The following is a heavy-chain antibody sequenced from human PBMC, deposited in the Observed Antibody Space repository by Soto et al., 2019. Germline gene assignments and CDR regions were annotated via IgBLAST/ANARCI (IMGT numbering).Heavy chain of an antibody. D-gene: IGHD6-13*01. CDR2: IKHRGST. Sequence: PSETWSLTCTVYGGSFSGYYWSWIRQPPGKGLEWIGEIKHRGSTNYNPSLKSRVTISVDTSKNQFSLKLSSVTAADTAVYYCGRLYGSRGPYDYWGQGTLVTVSS. CDR1: GGSFSGYY. CDR3: GRLYGSRGPYDY. J-gene: IGHJ4*02. V-gene: IGHV4-34*01.